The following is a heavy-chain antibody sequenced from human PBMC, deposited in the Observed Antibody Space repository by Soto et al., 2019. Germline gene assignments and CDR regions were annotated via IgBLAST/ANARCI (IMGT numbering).Heavy chain of an antibody. CDR2: VYNSGST. D-gene: IGHD6-13*01. Sequence: SETLSLSCTVSGGCVSINDWTWTRQPPGKGLEWIGYVYNSGSTNYNPSLKSRVTISEDTSKSQFSLKVNSMTAADTAVYYCARYRREAVAGYTLDNWGQGILVTVSS. CDR1: GGCVSIND. J-gene: IGHJ4*02. V-gene: IGHV4-59*02. CDR3: ARYRREAVAGYTLDN.